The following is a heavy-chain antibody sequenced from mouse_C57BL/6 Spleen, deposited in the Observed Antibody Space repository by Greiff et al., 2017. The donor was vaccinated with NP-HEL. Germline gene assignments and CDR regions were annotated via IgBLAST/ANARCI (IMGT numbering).Heavy chain of an antibody. CDR2: IYPGNGDT. D-gene: IGHD1-1*01. V-gene: IGHV14-4*01. CDR3: TTITTVGDFGY. Sequence: EVQLQQSGAELVRPGASVKLSCTASGFNIKDDYMHWVKQRPEQGLEWIGWIYPGNGDTEYASKFQGKATITADTSSNTAYLQLSSLTSEDTAVYYCTTITTVGDFGYWGQGTTLTVSS. CDR1: GFNIKDDY. J-gene: IGHJ2*01.